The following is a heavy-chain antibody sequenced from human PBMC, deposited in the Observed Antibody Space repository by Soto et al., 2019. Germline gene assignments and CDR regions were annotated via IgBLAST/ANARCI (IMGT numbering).Heavy chain of an antibody. CDR3: ARVLGIAAAGTLYYFDY. Sequence: ASVKVSFKASGYSFTGYAMHWVRQAPGQRLEWMGWINAGNGNTKYSQKFQGRVTITRDTSASTAYMELSSLRSEDTAVYYCARVLGIAAAGTLYYFDYWGQGTLVTVSS. D-gene: IGHD6-13*01. V-gene: IGHV1-3*01. CDR2: INAGNGNT. J-gene: IGHJ4*02. CDR1: GYSFTGYA.